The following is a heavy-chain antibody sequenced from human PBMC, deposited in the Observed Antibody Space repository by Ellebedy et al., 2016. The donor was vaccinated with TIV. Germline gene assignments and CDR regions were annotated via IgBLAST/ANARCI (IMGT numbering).Heavy chain of an antibody. J-gene: IGHJ6*02. CDR1: GGTFSNYA. D-gene: IGHD3-16*01. Sequence: AASVKVSCKASGGTFSNYAISWVRPAPGQGLEWMGGIFPIFGTANYAQKFQGRVKIIADESTSTAYMELSSLRSEDTAVDYCAREGGEGEDYYHSMDVWGQGTTVIVSS. V-gene: IGHV1-69*13. CDR2: IFPIFGTA. CDR3: AREGGEGEDYYHSMDV.